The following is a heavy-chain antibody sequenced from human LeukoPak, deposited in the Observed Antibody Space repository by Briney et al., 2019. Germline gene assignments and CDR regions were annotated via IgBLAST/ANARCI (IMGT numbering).Heavy chain of an antibody. CDR3: AREGIYCSSTSCSPRFDP. D-gene: IGHD2-2*01. CDR1: GYTFTSYY. J-gene: IGHJ5*02. V-gene: IGHV1-46*01. Sequence: ASVKVSCKASGYTFTSYYMHWVRQAPGQGLEWIGIINPSGGSTSYAQKFQGRVTMTRDASTSTVYMEPSSLRSEDTAVYYCAREGIYCSSTSCSPRFDPWGQGTLVTVSS. CDR2: INPSGGST.